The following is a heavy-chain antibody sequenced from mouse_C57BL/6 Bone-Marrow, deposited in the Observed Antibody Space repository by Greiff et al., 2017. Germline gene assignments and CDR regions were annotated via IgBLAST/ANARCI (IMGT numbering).Heavy chain of an antibody. J-gene: IGHJ4*01. V-gene: IGHV1-19*01. D-gene: IGHD2-2*01. CDR2: INPYNGGT. CDR3: ATDGYAYYYAMDY. Sequence: SGPVLVKPGASVKMSCTASGYTFTDYYMNWVKQSHGKSLEWIGVINPYNGGTSYNQKFKGKATLTVDKSSSTAYMELNSLTSEDSAVDYCATDGYAYYYAMDYWGQGTSVTVSS. CDR1: GYTFTDYY.